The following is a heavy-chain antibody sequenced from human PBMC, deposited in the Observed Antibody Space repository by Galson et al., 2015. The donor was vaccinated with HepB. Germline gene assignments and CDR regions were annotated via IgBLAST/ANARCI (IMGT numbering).Heavy chain of an antibody. Sequence: SLRLSCAASGFTFSGSAIHWVRQTSGKGLEWVGRIRTKASNYATAYAASPQGRFTISRDDSKNTAYLHMKSLKTEDTAVYYCIRMADLSGYSSSWGQGTLVTVSS. V-gene: IGHV3-73*01. CDR1: GFTFSGSA. J-gene: IGHJ4*02. CDR3: IRMADLSGYSSS. CDR2: IRTKASNYAT. D-gene: IGHD6-13*01.